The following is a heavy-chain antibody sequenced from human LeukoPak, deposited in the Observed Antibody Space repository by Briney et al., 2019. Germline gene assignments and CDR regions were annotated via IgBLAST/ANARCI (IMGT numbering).Heavy chain of an antibody. V-gene: IGHV3-33*01. CDR3: AREVVAAPYCFDY. J-gene: IGHJ4*02. D-gene: IGHD2-15*01. CDR2: IWYDGSNK. Sequence: GGSLRLSCAASGFTFGCYGMHWVRQAPGKGLEWVAVIWYDGSNKYYADSVKGRFTISRDNSKNTLYLQMNSLRAEDTAVYYCAREVVAAPYCFDYWGQGTLVTVSS. CDR1: GFTFGCYG.